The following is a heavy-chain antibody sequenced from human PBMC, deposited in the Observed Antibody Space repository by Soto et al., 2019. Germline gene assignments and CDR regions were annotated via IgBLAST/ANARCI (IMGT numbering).Heavy chain of an antibody. D-gene: IGHD3-10*01. CDR3: ARDLPDYKYVRGVIIHYDY. J-gene: IGHJ4*02. CDR2: ISAYNGNT. Sequence: GASVTVSCTASGYTFTSYGIIWVRQAPGQGLEWMGWISAYNGNTNYAQKLQGRVTMTTDTSTSTAYMELRSLRSDDTAVYYCARDLPDYKYVRGVIIHYDYWGQGTLVTVSS. CDR1: GYTFTSYG. V-gene: IGHV1-18*01.